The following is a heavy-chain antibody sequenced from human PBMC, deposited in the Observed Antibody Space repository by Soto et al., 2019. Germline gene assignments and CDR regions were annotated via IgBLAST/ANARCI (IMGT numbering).Heavy chain of an antibody. V-gene: IGHV3-66*01. CDR3: ARDPWGADY. CDR1: GFTVSTKY. D-gene: IGHD3-16*01. CDR2: IYSGGST. J-gene: IGHJ4*02. Sequence: GGSLRLSCAASGFTVSTKYMSWVRQAPGKGLEWVSVIYSGGSTFYADSVRGRFTISRDNSKNTVNLQMNSLRAEDTAVYYCARDPWGADYWGQGPLVTVSS.